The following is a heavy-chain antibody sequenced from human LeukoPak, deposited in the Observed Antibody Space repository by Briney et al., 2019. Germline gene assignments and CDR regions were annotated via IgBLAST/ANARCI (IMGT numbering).Heavy chain of an antibody. CDR2: MNPNSGNT. CDR1: GYTFTTYD. J-gene: IGHJ5*02. Sequence: ASVKVSCKASGYTFTTYDINWVRQATGQGLEWMGWMNPNSGNTGYAQKFQGRVTMARNTSISTAYMELSSLRSEDTAVYYCARGPNKSDGGNSGSAWFDPWGQGTLVTVSS. CDR3: ARGPNKSDGGNSGSAWFDP. V-gene: IGHV1-8*01. D-gene: IGHD4-23*01.